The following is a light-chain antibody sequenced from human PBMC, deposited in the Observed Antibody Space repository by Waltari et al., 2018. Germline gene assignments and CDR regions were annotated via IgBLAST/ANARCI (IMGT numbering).Light chain of an antibody. V-gene: IGKV3-20*01. Sequence: EIVLTQSPGTLSLSPGERATLSCRASQSVSSSYLAWYQQKPGQAPRLLSYGASSRATGIPDRFSGSGSGTDFTLTISRLEPEDFAVYYCQQYYSFPWTFGQGTKVEIK. CDR3: QQYYSFPWT. J-gene: IGKJ1*01. CDR2: GAS. CDR1: QSVSSSY.